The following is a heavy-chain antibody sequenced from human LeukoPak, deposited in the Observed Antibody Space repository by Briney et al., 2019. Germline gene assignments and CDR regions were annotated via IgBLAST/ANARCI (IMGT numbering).Heavy chain of an antibody. CDR1: GFTFSSYA. D-gene: IGHD6-19*01. CDR3: ARDEAGYSSE. CDR2: ISSNGGST. V-gene: IGHV3-64*01. Sequence: GGSLRLSCAASGFTFSSYAMHWVRQAPGKGLEYVSAISSNGGSTYYANSVRGRFTISRDNSKNMLYLQMGSLRDEDMSVYYCARDEAGYSSEWGQGTLVTVSS. J-gene: IGHJ1*01.